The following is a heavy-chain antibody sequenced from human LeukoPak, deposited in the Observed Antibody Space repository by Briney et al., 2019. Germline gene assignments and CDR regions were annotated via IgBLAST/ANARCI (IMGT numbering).Heavy chain of an antibody. D-gene: IGHD3-10*01. CDR3: ATSYYYGSGSASTSFDY. CDR2: IYTSGST. V-gene: IGHV4-61*02. CDR1: GGSISSGSYY. J-gene: IGHJ4*02. Sequence: SQTLSLTCTVSGGSISSGSYYWSWIRQPAGKGLEWIGRIYTSGSTNYNPSLKSRVTISVDTSKNQFSLKLSSVTAADTAVYYCATSYYYGSGSASTSFDYWGQGTLVTVSS.